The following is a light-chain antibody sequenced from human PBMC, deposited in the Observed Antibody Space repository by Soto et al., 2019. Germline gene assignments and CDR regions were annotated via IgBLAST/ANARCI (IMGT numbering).Light chain of an antibody. Sequence: DIQMTQSPSSLSASAGDRVTITCRASESISSYLNWYQQKPGKAPQLLICGASTLQSGVPSRFSGSGSGTDFTLTISSLQPEDFVTYYCQQSYSFPRTFGQGTKVEIK. CDR1: ESISSY. V-gene: IGKV1-39*01. CDR2: GAS. J-gene: IGKJ1*01. CDR3: QQSYSFPRT.